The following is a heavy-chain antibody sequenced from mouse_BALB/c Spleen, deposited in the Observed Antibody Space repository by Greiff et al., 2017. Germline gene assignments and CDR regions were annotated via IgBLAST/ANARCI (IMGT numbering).Heavy chain of an antibody. CDR3: ARDYYGSRGYFDV. D-gene: IGHD1-1*01. CDR1: GFNIKDTY. J-gene: IGHJ1*01. V-gene: IGHV14-3*02. CDR2: IDPANGNT. Sequence: EVKVVESGAELVKPGASVKLSCTASGFNIKDTYMHWVKQRPEQGLEWIGRIDPANGNTKYDPKFQGKATITADTSSNTAYLQLSSLTSEDTAVYYCARDYYGSRGYFDVWGAGTTVTVSS.